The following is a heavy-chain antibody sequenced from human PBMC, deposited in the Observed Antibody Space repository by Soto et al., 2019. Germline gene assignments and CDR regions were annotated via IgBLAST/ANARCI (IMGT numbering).Heavy chain of an antibody. D-gene: IGHD2-15*01. Sequence: QVQLVESGGGVVQPGRSLRLSCAASGFTFSSYAMHWVRQAPGKGLEWVAVISYDGSNKYYADTVKGGFTISRENTKNTLYLQMNSLGAEDTGVYYCARAGGDGGSFNTLVWLRYGMDVWGQGTTVTVSS. CDR1: GFTFSSYA. CDR2: ISYDGSNK. V-gene: IGHV3-30-3*01. J-gene: IGHJ6*02. CDR3: ARAGGDGGSFNTLVWLRYGMDV.